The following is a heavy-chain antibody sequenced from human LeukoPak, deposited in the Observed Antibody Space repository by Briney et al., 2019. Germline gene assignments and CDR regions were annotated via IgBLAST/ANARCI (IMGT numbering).Heavy chain of an antibody. CDR3: ARGRDGYNPFDY. J-gene: IGHJ4*02. Sequence: GGSLRLSCAASGFTFSSYAMHWVRQAPGKGLEYVSAISSNGGSTYYANSVKGRFTISRDNSKNTLYLQMGSLRAEDMAVYYCARGRDGYNPFDYWGQGTLATVSS. D-gene: IGHD5-24*01. V-gene: IGHV3-64*01. CDR2: ISSNGGST. CDR1: GFTFSSYA.